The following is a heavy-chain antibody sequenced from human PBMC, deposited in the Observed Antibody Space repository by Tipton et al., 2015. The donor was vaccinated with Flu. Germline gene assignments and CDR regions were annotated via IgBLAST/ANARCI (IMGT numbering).Heavy chain of an antibody. D-gene: IGHD4-17*01. CDR2: IYTSGST. Sequence: GLVKPSETLSLICTVSDDSISSYYWTWIRQPAGKGLEWIGQIYTSGSTKYNPSLKSRVTMSLDTSKNQFSLKMSSVTAADTAMYYCARDYGDLNWFDPWGQGTLVTVSS. CDR1: DDSISSYY. CDR3: ARDYGDLNWFDP. J-gene: IGHJ5*02. V-gene: IGHV4-4*07.